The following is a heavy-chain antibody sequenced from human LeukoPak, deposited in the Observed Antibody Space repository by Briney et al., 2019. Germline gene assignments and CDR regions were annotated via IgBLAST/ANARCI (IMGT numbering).Heavy chain of an antibody. V-gene: IGHV3-53*01. CDR3: AKLRAWDLDF. J-gene: IGHJ4*02. CDR1: GFTVSNNY. D-gene: IGHD1-1*01. CDR2: IYSGGNT. Sequence: GGSLRLSCAASGFTVSNNYMSWVCQAPGKGLEWVSFIYSGGNTYYADSVKGRFTISRDNSKNTLDLQMNSLRVEDTAVYYCAKLRAWDLDFWGQGTLVTVSS.